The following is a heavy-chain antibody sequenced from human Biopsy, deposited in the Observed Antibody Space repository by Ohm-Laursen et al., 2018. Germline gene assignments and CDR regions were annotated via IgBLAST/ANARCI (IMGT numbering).Heavy chain of an antibody. CDR3: ARDTRWSPYHMDV. CDR1: GFPFSDYY. D-gene: IGHD4-23*01. CDR2: ISSGGTTI. J-gene: IGHJ6*02. Sequence: SLRLSCSSPGFPFSDYYMRWIRQAPGKGLDWVSYISSGGTTIYYADSVKGRFTISRDNAKNSLYLQMNSLRADDTAVYYCARDTRWSPYHMDVWGQGTTVTVSS. V-gene: IGHV3-11*01.